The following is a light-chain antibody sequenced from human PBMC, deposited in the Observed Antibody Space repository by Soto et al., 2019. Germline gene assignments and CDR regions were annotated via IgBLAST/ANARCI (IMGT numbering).Light chain of an antibody. CDR1: SSNIGAGYD. J-gene: IGLJ1*01. Sequence: QSALTQPPSLSGAPGQRVTISCTGSSSNIGAGYDVHWYQQLPGTAPKLLIYGNSNRPSGVPDRFSGSKSGTSASLAITGLQAEDEADYYCQSYDSSLSRVFGTGTKVTVL. V-gene: IGLV1-40*01. CDR3: QSYDSSLSRV. CDR2: GNS.